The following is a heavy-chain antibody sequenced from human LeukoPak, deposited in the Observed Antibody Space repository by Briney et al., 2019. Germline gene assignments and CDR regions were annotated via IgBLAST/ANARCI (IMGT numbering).Heavy chain of an antibody. CDR3: ARDHYYHYGMDV. J-gene: IGHJ6*02. CDR1: GGSISSYY. V-gene: IGHV4-59*01. Sequence: SETLSLTCTVSGGSISSYYWSWIRQPPGKGLEWIGYIYYSGSTNYNPSLKSRVTISVDTSKNQFSLKLSSVTAADTAVYYCARDHYYHYGMDVWGQGTTVTVSS. CDR2: IYYSGST.